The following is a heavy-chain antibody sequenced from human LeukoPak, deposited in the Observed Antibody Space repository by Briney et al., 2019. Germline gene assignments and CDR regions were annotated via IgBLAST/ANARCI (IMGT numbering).Heavy chain of an antibody. V-gene: IGHV3-15*01. CDR2: IKSKTDGGTT. D-gene: IGHD1-26*01. Sequence: GGSLRLSCAASGFTFSNAWMSWVRQAPGKGLEWVGRIKSKTDGGTTDYAAPVKGRFTISRDDSKTTLYLQMNSLKTEDTAVYYCTTSPLYSGFDYWGQGTLVTVSS. CDR1: GFTFSNAW. CDR3: TTSPLYSGFDY. J-gene: IGHJ4*02.